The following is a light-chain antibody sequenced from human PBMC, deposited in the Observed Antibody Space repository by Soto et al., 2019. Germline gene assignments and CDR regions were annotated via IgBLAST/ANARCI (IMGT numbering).Light chain of an antibody. J-gene: IGKJ3*01. CDR3: QQLKRYPPS. V-gene: IGKV1-9*01. Sequence: DIQLTQSPSFLSASVGDRVTITCRASQAIGNSLAWYEQQPGKAPKLLTHTASTLGSGVPSRFSGSGSGTEFTLTISNLQPEDLATYYCQQLKRYPPSFGPGTKVDIK. CDR1: QAIGNS. CDR2: TAS.